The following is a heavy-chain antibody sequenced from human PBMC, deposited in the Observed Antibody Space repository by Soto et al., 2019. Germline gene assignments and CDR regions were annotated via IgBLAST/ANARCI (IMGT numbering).Heavy chain of an antibody. CDR1: GGTFSSYT. CDR3: ARARVRDSYYYGMDV. D-gene: IGHD3-10*01. J-gene: IGHJ6*02. Sequence: QVQLVQSGAEVKKPGSSVKVSCKASGGTFSSYTISWVRQAPGQGLEWMGRIIPILGIANYAQKFQGRVTITADKPTSTAYMELSSLRSEDTAVYYCARARVRDSYYYGMDVWGQGTTVTVSS. CDR2: IIPILGIA. V-gene: IGHV1-69*02.